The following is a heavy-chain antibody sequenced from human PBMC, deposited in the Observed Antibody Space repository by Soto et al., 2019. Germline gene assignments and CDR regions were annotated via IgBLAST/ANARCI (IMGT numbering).Heavy chain of an antibody. CDR2: MNPNSGNT. CDR1: GYTFTSYD. V-gene: IGHV1-8*01. J-gene: IGHJ6*02. Sequence: VKVSCKASGYTFTSYDINWVRQATGQGLEWMGWMNPNSGNTGYAQKFQGRVTMTRNTSISTAYMELSSLRSEDTAVYYCARDAYYDFWSGYYLYYYGMDVWGQGTTVTVSS. D-gene: IGHD3-3*01. CDR3: ARDAYYDFWSGYYLYYYGMDV.